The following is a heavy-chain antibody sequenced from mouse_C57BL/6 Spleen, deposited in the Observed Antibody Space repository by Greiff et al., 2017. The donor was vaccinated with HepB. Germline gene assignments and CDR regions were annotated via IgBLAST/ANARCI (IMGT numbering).Heavy chain of an antibody. Sequence: VQLQQSGAELVRPGASVTLSCKASGYTFTDYEMHWVKQTPVHGLEWIGAIDPETGGTAYNQKFKGKAILTADKSSSTAYMELRSLTSEDSAVYYCTSPPPTHFDYWGQGTTLTVSS. D-gene: IGHD2-10*01. CDR2: IDPETGGT. J-gene: IGHJ2*01. V-gene: IGHV1-15*01. CDR1: GYTFTDYE. CDR3: TSPPPTHFDY.